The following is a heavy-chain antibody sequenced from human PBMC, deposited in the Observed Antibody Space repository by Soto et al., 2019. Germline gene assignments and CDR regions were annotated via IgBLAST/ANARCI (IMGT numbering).Heavy chain of an antibody. V-gene: IGHV1-69*01. D-gene: IGHD3-16*01. Sequence: QVELVQSGAQVKKPGSAVKVSCKASGGTFNMFAMNWVRQAPGHGLEWMGGIIPIFDAPRYSEQFQGRVTITVDESTSTAYMELSSLTPDDTAIYYCTRAIGSGGVMGGFDYWGQGTLVTVSS. CDR2: IIPIFDAP. CDR3: TRAIGSGGVMGGFDY. CDR1: GGTFNMFA. J-gene: IGHJ4*02.